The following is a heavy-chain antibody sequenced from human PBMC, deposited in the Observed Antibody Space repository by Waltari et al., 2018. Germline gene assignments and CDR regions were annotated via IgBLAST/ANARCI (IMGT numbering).Heavy chain of an antibody. D-gene: IGHD2-8*01. V-gene: IGHV3-33*01. CDR3: AANFDF. J-gene: IGHJ4*02. Sequence: QVQLVESGGGVVQPGRSLRLSCAASGFTFSNYGMHWVRQAPGKGREWVAVIWHDGGNEYYGDSVKGRFTIYRDNSKNMLYLQMNSLRAEDTAMYYCAANFDFWGQGTLVTVSS. CDR2: IWHDGGNE. CDR1: GFTFSNYG.